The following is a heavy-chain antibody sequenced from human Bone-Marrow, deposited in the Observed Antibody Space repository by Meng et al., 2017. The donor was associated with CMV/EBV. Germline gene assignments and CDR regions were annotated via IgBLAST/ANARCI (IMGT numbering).Heavy chain of an antibody. Sequence: ASVKVSCKASGYTFTSYGISWVRQAPGQGLEWMGWISAYNGNTNYAQKLQGRVTMTTDTSTSTAYMELRSLRSDDTAVYYCARAKWEGATPPTLGYWGQGTRVTGSS. CDR1: GYTFTSYG. V-gene: IGHV1-18*01. CDR2: ISAYNGNT. CDR3: ARAKWEGATPPTLGY. J-gene: IGHJ4*02. D-gene: IGHD1-26*01.